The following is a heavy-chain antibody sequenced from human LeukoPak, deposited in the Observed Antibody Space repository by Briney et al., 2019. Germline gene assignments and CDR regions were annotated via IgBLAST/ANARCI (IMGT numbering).Heavy chain of an antibody. CDR2: IYSGGTT. V-gene: IGHV3-53*05. CDR3: ARDLTYDILTGYSGGMDV. D-gene: IGHD3-9*01. J-gene: IGHJ6*02. CDR1: GFTVSGIY. Sequence: GGSLRLSCAASGFTVSGIYMSWVRQAPGKGLEWVSIIYSGGTTFYADSVKGRFTISRDNSKNTLYLQMNSLRAEDTAVYYCARDLTYDILTGYSGGMDVWGQGTTVTVSS.